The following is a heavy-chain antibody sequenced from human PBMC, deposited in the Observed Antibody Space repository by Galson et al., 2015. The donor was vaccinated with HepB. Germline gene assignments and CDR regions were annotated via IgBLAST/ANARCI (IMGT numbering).Heavy chain of an antibody. CDR1: GYTFTNYG. Sequence: SVKVSCKASGYTFTNYGFNWVRQAPGQGLEWMGWISAFNGNTNYAQNLQGRVSMTTDTSTSTAYMELRSLRSDDTAVYYCAILRYYTKGFVDWGQGTLVTVSS. J-gene: IGHJ4*02. CDR2: ISAFNGNT. CDR3: AILRYYTKGFVD. D-gene: IGHD2-2*02. V-gene: IGHV1-18*01.